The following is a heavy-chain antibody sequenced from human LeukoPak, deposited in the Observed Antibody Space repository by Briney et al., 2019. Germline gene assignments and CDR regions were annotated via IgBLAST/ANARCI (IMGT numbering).Heavy chain of an antibody. V-gene: IGHV3-21*01. CDR1: GFTFSSYE. D-gene: IGHD6-19*01. J-gene: IGHJ4*02. Sequence: GGSLRLSCAASGFTFSSYEMNWVRQAPGKGLEWVSSISSSSSYIYYADSVKGRFTISRDNAKNSLYLQMNSLRAEDTAVYYCARGGAVAGPDLVDYWGQGTLVTVSS. CDR2: ISSSSSYI. CDR3: ARGGAVAGPDLVDY.